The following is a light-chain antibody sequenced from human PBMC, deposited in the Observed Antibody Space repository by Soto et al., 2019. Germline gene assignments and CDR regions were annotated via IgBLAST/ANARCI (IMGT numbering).Light chain of an antibody. CDR2: DVS. Sequence: QSVLTQSASVSGSPGQSIIISCTGTSSDVGSYNYVSWYQHHPGKAPKFMIYDVSNRPSGVSNRFSGSKSGNTASLTISGLQAEDEADNYCSSYTTSGTLVFGSGTKVTVL. V-gene: IGLV2-14*03. CDR3: SSYTTSGTLV. CDR1: SSDVGSYNY. J-gene: IGLJ1*01.